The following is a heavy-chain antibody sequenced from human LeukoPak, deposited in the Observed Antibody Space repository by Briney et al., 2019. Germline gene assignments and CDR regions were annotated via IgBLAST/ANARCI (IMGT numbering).Heavy chain of an antibody. CDR1: GFTFSSYG. CDR2: IRYDGSNK. D-gene: IGHD3-10*01. J-gene: IGHJ4*02. CDR3: AKDRNGSGSYSYYFDY. Sequence: GGSLRLSCAASGFTFSSYGMHWVRQAPGKGLEWVAFIRYDGSNKYYADSVKGRFTIYRDNSKNTLYLQMNSLRAEDTAVYYCAKDRNGSGSYSYYFDYWGQGTLVTVSS. V-gene: IGHV3-30*02.